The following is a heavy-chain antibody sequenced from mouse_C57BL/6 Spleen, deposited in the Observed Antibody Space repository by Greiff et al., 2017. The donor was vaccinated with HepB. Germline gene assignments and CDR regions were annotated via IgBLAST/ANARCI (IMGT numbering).Heavy chain of an antibody. J-gene: IGHJ1*03. D-gene: IGHD2-3*01. CDR1: GFTFSDYY. Sequence: EVKLEESEGGLVQPGSSMKLSCTASGFTFSDYYMAWVRQVPEKGLEWVANINYDGSSTYYLDSLKSRFIISRDNAKNILYLQMSSLKSEDTATYYCARDGYYEYFDVWGTGTTVTVSS. CDR3: ARDGYYEYFDV. CDR2: INYDGSST. V-gene: IGHV5-16*01.